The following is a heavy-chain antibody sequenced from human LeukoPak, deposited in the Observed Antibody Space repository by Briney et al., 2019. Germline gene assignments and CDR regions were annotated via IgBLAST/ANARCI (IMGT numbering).Heavy chain of an antibody. Sequence: ASVKVSCKASGYTFTSYYMHWVRQAPGQGLEWMGIINPSGGSTSYAQKFQGRVTMTRDTSTSTVYMELSSLRSEDTAVYYCARGRVRAVSSGWSYFAGPHPTRGNDAFDIWGQGTTVTVSS. CDR1: GYTFTSYY. CDR3: ARGRVRAVSSGWSYFAGPHPTRGNDAFDI. J-gene: IGHJ3*02. V-gene: IGHV1-46*01. CDR2: INPSGGST. D-gene: IGHD6-19*01.